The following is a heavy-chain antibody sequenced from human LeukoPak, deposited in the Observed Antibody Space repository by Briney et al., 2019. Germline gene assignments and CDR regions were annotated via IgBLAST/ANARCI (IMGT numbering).Heavy chain of an antibody. CDR1: GFTFSSYW. CDR3: ARDYLDYYGSRWDYYYYGMDV. D-gene: IGHD3-10*01. J-gene: IGHJ6*02. Sequence: GGSLRLSCAASGFTFSSYWMSWVRQAPGKGLEWVANIKQDGGEAFYVDSVKGRFTISRDNAKNSLYLQMNSLRAEDTAVYYCARDYLDYYGSRWDYYYYGMDVWGQGTTVTVSS. CDR2: IKQDGGEA. V-gene: IGHV3-7*01.